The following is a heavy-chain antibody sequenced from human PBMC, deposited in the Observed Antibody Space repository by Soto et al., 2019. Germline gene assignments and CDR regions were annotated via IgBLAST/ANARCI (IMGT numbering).Heavy chain of an antibody. CDR2: IYYSGST. D-gene: IGHD2-15*01. Sequence: QLQLQESGPGLVKPSETLSLTCGVSGGSITSSTYYWGWIRQPPGKGLEWIGSIYYSGSTYYNPSLKSRVTISVDTSKNQFSLKLTSVTAADTAVYYCARHVNIVVLIAATPRWYFDLWGRGTLVTVSS. V-gene: IGHV4-39*01. CDR3: ARHVNIVVLIAATPRWYFDL. J-gene: IGHJ2*01. CDR1: GGSITSSTYY.